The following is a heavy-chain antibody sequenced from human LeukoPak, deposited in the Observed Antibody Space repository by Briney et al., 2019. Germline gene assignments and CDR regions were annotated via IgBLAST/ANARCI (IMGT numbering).Heavy chain of an antibody. J-gene: IGHJ6*03. CDR3: EGYYYYMDV. V-gene: IGHV4-38-2*02. CDR2: IYHSGST. Sequence: PSETLSLTCTVSGYSISSGYYWGWIRQPPGKELEWIGSIYHSGSTYYNPSLKSRVTISVDTSKNQFSLKLSSVTAADTAVYYCEGYYYYMDVWGKGTTVTVSS. CDR1: GYSISSGYY.